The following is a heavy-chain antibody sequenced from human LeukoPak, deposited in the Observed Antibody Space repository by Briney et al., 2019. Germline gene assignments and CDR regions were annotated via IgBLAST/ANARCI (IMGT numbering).Heavy chain of an antibody. J-gene: IGHJ3*02. CDR3: ARGPIRGAFDI. CDR1: GYSISSGYY. CDR2: IYHSGST. V-gene: IGHV4-38-2*02. Sequence: PSETLSLTCTVSGYSISSGYYWGWIRQPPGKGLEWIGSIYHSGSTYYNPSLKSRVTISVDTSKNQFSLKLSSVTAADTAVYYCARGPIRGAFDIWGQGTMVTVSS.